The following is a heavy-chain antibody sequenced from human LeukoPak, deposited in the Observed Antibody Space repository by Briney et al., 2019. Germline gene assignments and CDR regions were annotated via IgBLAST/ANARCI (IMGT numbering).Heavy chain of an antibody. CDR1: RFTFSSYG. Sequence: GGSLRLSCAASRFTFSSYGMHWVRQAPGKGLEWVAVISYDGSNKYYADSVKGRFTISRDNSKNTLYLQMNSLRAEDTAVYYCGRGILGSSWSYYYYGMDVWGQGTTVTVSS. CDR3: GRGILGSSWSYYYYGMDV. V-gene: IGHV3-30*03. J-gene: IGHJ6*02. D-gene: IGHD6-13*01. CDR2: ISYDGSNK.